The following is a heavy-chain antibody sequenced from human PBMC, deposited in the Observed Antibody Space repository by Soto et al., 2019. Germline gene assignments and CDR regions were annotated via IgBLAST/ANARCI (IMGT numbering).Heavy chain of an antibody. D-gene: IGHD3-22*01. V-gene: IGHV4-39*01. J-gene: IGHJ4*02. CDR3: ARRGYYYDSSGYPSVWY. Sequence: QLQLRESGPGLVKPSETLSLTCTVSGGSISSSSYYWGWIRQPPGKGLEWIGSIYYSGSTYYNPSLKSRVTISVDTSKNQFSLKLSSVTAADTAVYYCARRGYYYDSSGYPSVWYWGQGTLVTVSS. CDR2: IYYSGST. CDR1: GGSISSSSYY.